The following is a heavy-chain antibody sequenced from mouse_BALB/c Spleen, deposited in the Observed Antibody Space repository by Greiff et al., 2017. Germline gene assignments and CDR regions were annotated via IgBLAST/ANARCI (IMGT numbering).Heavy chain of an antibody. J-gene: IGHJ2*01. V-gene: IGHV5-6-5*01. CDR1: GFTFSSYA. Sequence: EVKLVESGGGLVKPGGSLKLSCAASGFTFSSYAMSWVRQTPEKRLEWVASISSGGSTYYPDSVKGRFTISRDNARNILYLQMSSLRSEDTAMYYCARGGYYDYDFDYWGQGTTLTVSS. CDR3: ARGGYYDYDFDY. CDR2: ISSGGST. D-gene: IGHD2-4*01.